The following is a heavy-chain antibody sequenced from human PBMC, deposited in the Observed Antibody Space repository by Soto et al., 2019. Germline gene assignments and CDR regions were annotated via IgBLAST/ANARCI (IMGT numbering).Heavy chain of an antibody. V-gene: IGHV4-39*01. CDR2: IYYSGST. CDR1: GCSISSSTSY. CDR3: ARGGYGMIDAFDI. Sequence: SETLYLACAVSGCSISSSTSYWGWIRQPPGKGLEWIGSIYYSGSTYYNTPLRSRVTVSVDTSKNQFSLKLSSVTAADTAVYYCARGGYGMIDAFDIWGQGTMVS. D-gene: IGHD2-15*01. J-gene: IGHJ3*02.